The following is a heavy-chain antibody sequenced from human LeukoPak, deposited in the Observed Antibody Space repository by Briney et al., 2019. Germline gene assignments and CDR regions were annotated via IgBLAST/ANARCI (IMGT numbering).Heavy chain of an antibody. Sequence: GGSLRLSCAASGFTFSSYAISWVRQAPGKGLEWVSAISGSGGSTHYADSVKGRFTISRDNSKNTLYLQMNSLRAEDTAVYYCAKEGYCSSTSCPQGADYWGQGTLVTVSS. CDR3: AKEGYCSSTSCPQGADY. CDR2: ISGSGGST. V-gene: IGHV3-23*01. CDR1: GFTFSSYA. J-gene: IGHJ4*02. D-gene: IGHD2-2*01.